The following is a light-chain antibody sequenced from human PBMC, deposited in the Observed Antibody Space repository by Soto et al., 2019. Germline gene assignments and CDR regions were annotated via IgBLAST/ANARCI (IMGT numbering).Light chain of an antibody. CDR1: QSVNSN. CDR2: DAS. Sequence: EIVLTQSPGTLSLSPGERATLSCPASQSVNSNLAWYQQKPGQAPSLLIYDASNRATGIPVGFSGSGYGTDFTLTIISLEPDDFAVYYCQQSRDWPLTFGGGTKVEIK. J-gene: IGKJ4*01. V-gene: IGKV3-11*01. CDR3: QQSRDWPLT.